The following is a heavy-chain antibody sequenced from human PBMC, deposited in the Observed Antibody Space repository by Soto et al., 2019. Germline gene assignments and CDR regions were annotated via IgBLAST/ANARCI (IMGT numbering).Heavy chain of an antibody. D-gene: IGHD2-2*01. CDR2: ISAYNGNT. Sequence: ASVKVSCKASGYTFTSYGISWVRQAPGQGLEWMGWISAYNGNTNYAQKLQGRVTMTTDTSTRTAYMELRSLRSDDTAVYYCARPSIVVVPSARDSNYFDYWGQGTLVTVSS. CDR3: ARPSIVVVPSARDSNYFDY. CDR1: GYTFTSYG. V-gene: IGHV1-18*01. J-gene: IGHJ4*02.